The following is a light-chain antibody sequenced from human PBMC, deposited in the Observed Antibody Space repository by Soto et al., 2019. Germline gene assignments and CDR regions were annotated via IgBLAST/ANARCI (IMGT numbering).Light chain of an antibody. V-gene: IGKV3-11*01. CDR1: QSVSSNY. J-gene: IGKJ4*02. CDR2: GAS. CDR3: QQRSSWPLT. Sequence: EIVLTQSPGTLSLSPGERATLSCRASQSVSSNYFAWYQQKPGQAPRLLIYGASNRATGIPARFSGSGSGTDFTLTISSLEPEDFAVYFCQQRSSWPLTFGGGTKVDIK.